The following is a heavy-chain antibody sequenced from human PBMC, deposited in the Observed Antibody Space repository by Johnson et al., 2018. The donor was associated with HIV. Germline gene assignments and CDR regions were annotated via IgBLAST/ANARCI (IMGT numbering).Heavy chain of an antibody. Sequence: EVQLVESGGGVVRPGGSLRLSCAASGFTFDYYGMSWVRQAPGKGLEWVSGINWNGGSTGYADSVQGRFTISRDNAKNSLYLQMNSLRAEDTALYYCARDEGPYGDHDAFDIWGQGTMVTVSS. CDR1: GFTFDYYG. D-gene: IGHD4-17*01. V-gene: IGHV3-20*04. J-gene: IGHJ3*02. CDR2: INWNGGST. CDR3: ARDEGPYGDHDAFDI.